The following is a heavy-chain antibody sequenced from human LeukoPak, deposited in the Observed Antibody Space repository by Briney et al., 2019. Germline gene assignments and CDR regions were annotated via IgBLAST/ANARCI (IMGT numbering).Heavy chain of an antibody. Sequence: PSETLSLTCTVSGGSISSYYWSWIRQPAGKGLEWIGRIYTSGSTNYNPSPKSRVTMSVDTSKKQFSLKLSSVTAADTAVYYCARAPTYCTNGVCHGEDYGMDVWGQGTTVNVSS. V-gene: IGHV4-4*07. CDR3: ARAPTYCTNGVCHGEDYGMDV. CDR2: IYTSGST. J-gene: IGHJ6*02. CDR1: GGSISSYY. D-gene: IGHD2-8*01.